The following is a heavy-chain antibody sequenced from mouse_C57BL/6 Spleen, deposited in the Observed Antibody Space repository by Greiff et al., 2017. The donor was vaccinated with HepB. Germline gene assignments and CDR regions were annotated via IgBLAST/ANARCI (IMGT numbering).Heavy chain of an antibody. D-gene: IGHD2-4*01. CDR3: ARSYDYDVSPFAY. J-gene: IGHJ3*01. V-gene: IGHV1-76*01. CDR1: GYTFTDYY. CDR2: IYPGSGNT. Sequence: QVQLQQSGAELVRPGASVKLSCKASGYTFTDYYINWVKQRPGQGLEWIARIYPGSGNTYYNEKFKGKATLTAEKSSSTAYMQLSSLTSEDSAVYFCARSYDYDVSPFAYWGQGTLVTVSA.